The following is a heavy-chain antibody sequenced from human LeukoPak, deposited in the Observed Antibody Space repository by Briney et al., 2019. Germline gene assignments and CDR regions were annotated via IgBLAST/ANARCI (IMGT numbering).Heavy chain of an antibody. CDR1: GGSISNTYY. Sequence: PSETLSLTCTVPGGSISNTYYWGWIRQPPGRGLEWIGIIYYSGSTYYNPSLKSRVTISVATSKNQFSLKLSSVTAADTAVYYCARQYCTSTTCWGYFDYWGQGTLVTVSS. J-gene: IGHJ4*02. D-gene: IGHD2-2*01. V-gene: IGHV4-39*01. CDR2: IYYSGST. CDR3: ARQYCTSTTCWGYFDY.